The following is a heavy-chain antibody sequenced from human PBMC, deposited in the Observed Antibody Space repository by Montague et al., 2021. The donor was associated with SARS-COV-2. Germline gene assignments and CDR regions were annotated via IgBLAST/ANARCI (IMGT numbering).Heavy chain of an antibody. CDR3: ARVRWELRAGDYYFDY. CDR1: GGSISPYY. CDR2: IYYTGST. J-gene: IGHJ4*02. Sequence: SETLSLTCTVSGGSISPYYWSWIRQPPGKGLEWLGNIYYTGSTNYNSSLKSRLTISVDTSENQFSLKVTSVTPADTAVYYCARVRWELRAGDYYFDYWGQGTLVTVSS. V-gene: IGHV4-59*01. D-gene: IGHD1-26*01.